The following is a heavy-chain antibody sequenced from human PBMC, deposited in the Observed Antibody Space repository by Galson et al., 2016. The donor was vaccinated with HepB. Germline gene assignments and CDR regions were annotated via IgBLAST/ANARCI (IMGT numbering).Heavy chain of an antibody. V-gene: IGHV3-30*18. CDR3: GKLLHDYDRSGFSTDH. CDR1: GFTFSNYG. J-gene: IGHJ4*02. D-gene: IGHD3-22*01. Sequence: SLRLSCAVSGFTFSNYGMQWVRQAPGRGLEWVAFISFRGDSEYYADSVRGRFTISKDNYKNTLYLQMRSLRAEDTAVYYCGKLLHDYDRSGFSTDHWSQGTHVTVSS. CDR2: ISFRGDSE.